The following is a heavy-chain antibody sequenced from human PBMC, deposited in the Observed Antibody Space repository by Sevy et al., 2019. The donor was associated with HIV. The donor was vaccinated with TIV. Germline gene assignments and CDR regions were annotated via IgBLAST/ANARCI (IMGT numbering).Heavy chain of an antibody. Sequence: GGSLRLSCAASGFTFNTHAMTWVRQAPGKGVEWVSVISGPGLSTYYADSVKGRFTISRDNSKNTLYLQMNSLRAEDTATYYCAKALNPALESMIEVVLRTLKGFDVWGQGTMVTVSS. D-gene: IGHD3-22*01. V-gene: IGHV3-23*01. CDR2: ISGPGLST. CDR1: GFTFNTHA. J-gene: IGHJ3*01. CDR3: AKALNPALESMIEVVLRTLKGFDV.